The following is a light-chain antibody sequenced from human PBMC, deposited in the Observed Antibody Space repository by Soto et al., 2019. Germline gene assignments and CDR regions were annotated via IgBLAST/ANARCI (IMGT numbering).Light chain of an antibody. CDR2: EVS. J-gene: IGLJ1*01. Sequence: QSVLTQPASVSESPGQSITISCTGTSSDVGGYNYVSWYQQHPGKAPKLMIYEVSNRPSGVSNRFSGSKSGNTASLTISGLQAEDEADYYCSSYTSRSTLDYVFGSGTQLTVL. V-gene: IGLV2-14*01. CDR1: SSDVGGYNY. CDR3: SSYTSRSTLDYV.